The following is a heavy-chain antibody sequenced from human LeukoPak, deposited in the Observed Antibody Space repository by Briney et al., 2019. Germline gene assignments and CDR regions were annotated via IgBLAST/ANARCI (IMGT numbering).Heavy chain of an antibody. CDR2: LSSNGGYT. D-gene: IGHD3-10*01. Sequence: GGSLTLSCSASGFTISSYSMHWVRQAPGKGLEYVSGLSSNGGYTYYADSVKDRFIISRDNSKNTLYLQMSSLRAEDTAVYYCVKTYGMGSFSNWGQGTLVTVSS. CDR1: GFTISSYS. J-gene: IGHJ4*02. CDR3: VKTYGMGSFSN. V-gene: IGHV3-64D*06.